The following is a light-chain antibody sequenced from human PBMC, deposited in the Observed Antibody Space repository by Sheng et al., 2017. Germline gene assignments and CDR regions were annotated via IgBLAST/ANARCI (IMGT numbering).Light chain of an antibody. Sequence: QSALTQPPSASGSPGQSVTISCTGTSSDIGGYDYVSWYQQHPGKAPKLMISEVNKRPSGVPDRFSGSKSGNTASLTVSGLQAEDEADYYCSSYAGSNKKVFGGGTKPTVL. CDR3: SSYAGSNKKV. CDR2: EVN. CDR1: SSDIGGYDY. V-gene: IGLV2-8*01. J-gene: IGLJ3*02.